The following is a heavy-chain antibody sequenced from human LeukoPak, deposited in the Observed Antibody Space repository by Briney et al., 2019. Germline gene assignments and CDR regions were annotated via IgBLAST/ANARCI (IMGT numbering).Heavy chain of an antibody. CDR2: GIPIFGTA. J-gene: IGHJ4*02. CDR1: VATFSICT. V-gene: IGHV1-69*06. D-gene: IGHD5-18*01. Sequence: ASVTLSFTASVATFSICTISWMWHAPGQGLGWMGGGIPIFGTANYAQKFQGRVTISADKSTSTAYMELSSLRSEDTAVYYCARESRYSYGESFFDYWGQGTLVTVSS. CDR3: ARESRYSYGESFFDY.